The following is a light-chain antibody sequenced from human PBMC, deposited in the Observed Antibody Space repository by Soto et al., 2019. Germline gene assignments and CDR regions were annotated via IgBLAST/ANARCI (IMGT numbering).Light chain of an antibody. CDR2: WAS. J-gene: IGKJ1*01. Sequence: DIVMTQSPDSLAVSLGERATINCKSTQSVLISSQNKNCITWYQQKPGQPPKVLIYWASTRESGVTDRFSGSGSGTDFTLTISSLQAEDVAVYYCHQYCSIPRTFGQGTKVEIK. V-gene: IGKV4-1*01. CDR1: QSVLISSQNKNC. CDR3: HQYCSIPRT.